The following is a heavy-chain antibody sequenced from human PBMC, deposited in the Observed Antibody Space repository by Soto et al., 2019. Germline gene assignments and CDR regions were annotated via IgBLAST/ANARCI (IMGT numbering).Heavy chain of an antibody. Sequence: GGSLRLSCAASGFTFSSYAMSWVRQAPGKGLERVSAISGSGGSTYYADSVKGRFTISRDNSKNTLYLQMNSLRAEDTAVYYCAKTDSSAYSSSWYGDNWFDPWGQGTLVTVSS. CDR2: ISGSGGST. J-gene: IGHJ5*02. V-gene: IGHV3-23*01. CDR3: AKTDSSAYSSSWYGDNWFDP. CDR1: GFTFSSYA. D-gene: IGHD6-13*01.